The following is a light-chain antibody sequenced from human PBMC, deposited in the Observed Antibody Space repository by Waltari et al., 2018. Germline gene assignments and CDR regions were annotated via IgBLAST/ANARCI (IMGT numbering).Light chain of an antibody. CDR1: ESIATN. CDR2: HAS. Sequence: EIVLTQSPVTLYVSPGETATLSCRASESIATNLAWYQHRPGQAPRFLIFHASTRATGIPAKFTGSGSGTEFTLTISSLQSEDFAVYYCQQYNNWPPSTFGQGTKVEI. J-gene: IGKJ1*01. V-gene: IGKV3-15*01. CDR3: QQYNNWPPST.